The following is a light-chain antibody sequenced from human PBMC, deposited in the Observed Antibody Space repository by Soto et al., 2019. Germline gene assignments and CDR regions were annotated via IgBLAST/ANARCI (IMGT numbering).Light chain of an antibody. V-gene: IGLV2-11*01. J-gene: IGLJ3*02. CDR3: CSYAGSYTWV. CDR2: DVS. CDR1: NSDVGGYNN. Sequence: QSALTQPRSVSGSPGQSVTISCTGTNSDVGGYNNVSWYQQHPGKPPKLLIYDVSKRPSGVPDRFSGSKSGNTASLTISGLQAEDEADYYCCSYAGSYTWVFGGGTKLTVL.